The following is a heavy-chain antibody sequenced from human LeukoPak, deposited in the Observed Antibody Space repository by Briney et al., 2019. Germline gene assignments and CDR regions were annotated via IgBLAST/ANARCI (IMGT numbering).Heavy chain of an antibody. CDR2: IWYDGSNK. CDR1: GFTFSSYG. J-gene: IGHJ4*02. V-gene: IGHV3-33*01. CDR3: ARSRSAGTTSFMDY. D-gene: IGHD1-1*01. Sequence: GGSLRLSCAASGFTFSSYGMHWVRQAPGKGLEWVAVIWYDGSNKYYADSVEGRFTISRDNSKNTLYLQMNSLRAEDTAVYYCARSRSAGTTSFMDYWGQGTLVTVSS.